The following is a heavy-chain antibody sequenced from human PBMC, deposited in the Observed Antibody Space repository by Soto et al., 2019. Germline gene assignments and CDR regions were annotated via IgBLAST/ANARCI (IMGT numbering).Heavy chain of an antibody. Sequence: HPGGSLRLSCAASGFTFSSYSMNWVRQAPGKGLEWVSYISSSSSTIYYADSVKGRFTISRDNAKNSLYLQMNSLRAEDTAVYYCARDQSPYIVVVVAATPWAFDIWGQGTMVTVSS. CDR1: GFTFSSYS. J-gene: IGHJ3*02. D-gene: IGHD2-15*01. CDR2: ISSSSSTI. CDR3: ARDQSPYIVVVVAATPWAFDI. V-gene: IGHV3-48*01.